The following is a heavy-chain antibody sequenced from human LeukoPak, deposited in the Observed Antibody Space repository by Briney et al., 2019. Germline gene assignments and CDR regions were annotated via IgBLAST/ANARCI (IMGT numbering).Heavy chain of an antibody. D-gene: IGHD3-10*02. J-gene: IGHJ6*04. CDR2: ISSSGSTI. CDR1: GFTFSSYE. V-gene: IGHV3-48*03. Sequence: GGNLSLYCAAYGFTFSSYEMNWVRQAPGKGLEWVSYISSSGSTIYYADSVKGRFTISRDNAKNSLYLQMNSLRAEDTAVYYCAELGITMIGGVWGKGTTVTISS. CDR3: AELGITMIGGV.